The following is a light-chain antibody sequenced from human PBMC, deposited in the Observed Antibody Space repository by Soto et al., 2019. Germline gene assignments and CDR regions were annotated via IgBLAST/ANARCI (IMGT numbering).Light chain of an antibody. CDR3: CSYAGTYIPYV. CDR2: DVT. J-gene: IGLJ1*01. V-gene: IGLV2-11*01. CDR1: SSDVGNYNY. Sequence: QSALTQPRSVSGSPGQSVTISCTGTSSDVGNYNYVSWYQLHPGKVPKLMIYDVTRRASGVPDRFSGSKSGNLASLTISGLLAEDEADYYCCSYAGTYIPYVFGTGTKLTVL.